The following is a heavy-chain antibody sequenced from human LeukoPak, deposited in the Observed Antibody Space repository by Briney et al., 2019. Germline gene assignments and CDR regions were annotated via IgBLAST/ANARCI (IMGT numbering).Heavy chain of an antibody. J-gene: IGHJ4*02. D-gene: IGHD1-1*01. CDR3: ARSSGIGTTDY. CDR2: INYDGGQT. CDR1: EFTFSTYW. V-gene: IGHV3-7*03. Sequence: QPGGSLRLSCAASEFTFSTYWMSWVRQAPGKGLEWVANINYDGGQTYYVDSARGRFTISRDNAKNSLYLQMNSLRVEDTAVCYCARSSGIGTTDYWGQGTLVIVSP.